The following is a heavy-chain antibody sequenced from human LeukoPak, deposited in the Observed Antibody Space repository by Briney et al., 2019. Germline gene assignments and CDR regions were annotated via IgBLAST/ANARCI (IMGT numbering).Heavy chain of an antibody. CDR1: GYSISSGYY. CDR2: IHHSGGT. D-gene: IGHD3-22*01. CDR3: ARRHYYDSRGAFDI. J-gene: IGHJ3*02. V-gene: IGHV4-38-2*02. Sequence: SETLSLTCTVSGYSISSGYYWGWIRQPPGKGLEWIGAIHHSGGTYYNPSLKSRVTISIDTSKNHFSLKLSSVTAADTAVYYCARRHYYDSRGAFDIWGQGTMVTVSS.